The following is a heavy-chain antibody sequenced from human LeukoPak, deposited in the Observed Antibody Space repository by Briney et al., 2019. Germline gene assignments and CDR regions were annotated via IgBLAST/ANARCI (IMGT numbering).Heavy chain of an antibody. CDR1: GGSFSGYY. CDR2: INHSGST. V-gene: IGHV4-34*01. Sequence: SETLSLTCAVYGGSFSGYYWSWIRQPPGKGLEWIGEINHSGSTNYNPSLKSRVTISVDKSKNQFSLKLSSVTAADTAVYYCARRKRNTWLRTSGAFDIWGQGTMVTVSS. CDR3: ARRKRNTWLRTSGAFDI. D-gene: IGHD5-12*01. J-gene: IGHJ3*02.